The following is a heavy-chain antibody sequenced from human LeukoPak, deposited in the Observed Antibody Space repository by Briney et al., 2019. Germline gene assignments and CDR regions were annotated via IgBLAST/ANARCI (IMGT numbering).Heavy chain of an antibody. V-gene: IGHV3-53*01. CDR1: GFTVSSNY. CDR3: AKEAGSSWYGY. CDR2: IYSGGST. D-gene: IGHD6-13*01. J-gene: IGHJ4*02. Sequence: GGSLRLSCAASGFTVSSNYMNWVRQAPGKGLEWVSVIYSGGSTYYADSVKGRFTISRDNSKNTLFLQMNSLRAEDTAVYYCAKEAGSSWYGYWGQGTLVTVSS.